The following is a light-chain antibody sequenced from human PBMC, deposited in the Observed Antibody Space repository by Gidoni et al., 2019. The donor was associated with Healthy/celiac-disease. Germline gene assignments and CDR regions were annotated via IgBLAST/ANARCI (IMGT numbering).Light chain of an antibody. Sequence: EIVMTQSPATLSVSPWERATLSCRASQSVSSNLAWYQQKPGQAPRLLIYVASTRATGIPARFSCSGSGTEFTLTISILQSEAFAVYYCQQYNNWPPYTFGQGTRLEIK. CDR2: VAS. CDR3: QQYNNWPPYT. CDR1: QSVSSN. J-gene: IGKJ2*01. V-gene: IGKV3-15*01.